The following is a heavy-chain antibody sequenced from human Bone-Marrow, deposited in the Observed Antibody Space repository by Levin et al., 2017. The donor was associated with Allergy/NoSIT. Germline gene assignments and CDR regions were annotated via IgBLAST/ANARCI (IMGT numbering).Heavy chain of an antibody. D-gene: IGHD6-19*01. J-gene: IGHJ6*02. V-gene: IGHV1-69*13. CDR3: ARGPTSSAWYKHGLDV. CDR2: IIPVFGTP. CDR1: GGTFNNFA. Sequence: ASVKVSCKASGGTFNNFALSWVRQAPGQGLEWMGGIIPVFGTPTYSRKFQGRLTVTADESTTTAYMDLNGLTSEDTAVYYCARGPTSSAWYKHGLDVWGQGTTVTVSS.